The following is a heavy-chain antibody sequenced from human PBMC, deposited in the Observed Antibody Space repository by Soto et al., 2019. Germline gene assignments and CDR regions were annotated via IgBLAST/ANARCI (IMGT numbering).Heavy chain of an antibody. CDR3: TWKGATFDY. CDR1: GFSFSGAW. J-gene: IGHJ4*02. D-gene: IGHD1-26*01. Sequence: LRLSCAASGFSFSGAWMNWVRQPPGKGLEWVGLIRSKTSGGTADYAAPVKGRFTVSRDDSKNTLYLQMNSLKTEDTAMYYCTWKGATFDYWGKGTLVTV. V-gene: IGHV3-15*01. CDR2: IRSKTSGGTA.